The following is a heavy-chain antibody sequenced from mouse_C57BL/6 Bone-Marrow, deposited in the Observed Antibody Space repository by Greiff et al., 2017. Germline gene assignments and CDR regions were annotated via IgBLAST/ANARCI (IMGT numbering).Heavy chain of an antibody. CDR3: TRESSGVWD. CDR1: GYTFTSYW. D-gene: IGHD3-2*02. Sequence: EVQRVESGTVLARPGASVKMSCKTSGYTFTSYWMHWVKQRPGQGLEWIGAIYTGNSDTSYNQKFKGQATMTAVTSASTAYMELSSLTNEDAAVYYCTRESSGVWDWGQGTLVTVSA. J-gene: IGHJ3*01. V-gene: IGHV1-5*01. CDR2: IYTGNSDT.